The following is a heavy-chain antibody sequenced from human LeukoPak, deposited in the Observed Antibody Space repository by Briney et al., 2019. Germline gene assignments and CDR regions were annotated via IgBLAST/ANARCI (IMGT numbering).Heavy chain of an antibody. V-gene: IGHV4-59*01. CDR1: GGSISSYY. D-gene: IGHD3-10*01. J-gene: IGHJ4*02. CDR3: AGGSGTALDY. Sequence: PSETLPLTCTVSGGSISSYYWSWIRQPPGKGLEWIGYIYYSGSTNYNPSLKSRVTISVDTSKNQFSLKLSSVTAADTAVYYCAGGSGTALDYWGQGTLVTVSS. CDR2: IYYSGST.